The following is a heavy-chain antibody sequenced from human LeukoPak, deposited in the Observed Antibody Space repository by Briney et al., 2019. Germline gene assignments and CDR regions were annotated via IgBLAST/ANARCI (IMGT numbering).Heavy chain of an antibody. D-gene: IGHD6-13*01. Sequence: GRSLRLSCAASGFTFSSYAMHWVRQAPGKGLEWVAVISYDGSNKHYADSVKGRFTISRDNSKNTLYLQMNSLRAEDTAVYYCARTSSWYYFDYWGQGTLVTVSS. CDR2: ISYDGSNK. V-gene: IGHV3-30-3*01. CDR1: GFTFSSYA. CDR3: ARTSSWYYFDY. J-gene: IGHJ4*02.